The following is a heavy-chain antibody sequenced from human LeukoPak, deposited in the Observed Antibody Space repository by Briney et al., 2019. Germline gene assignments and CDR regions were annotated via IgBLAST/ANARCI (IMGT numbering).Heavy chain of an antibody. J-gene: IGHJ4*02. CDR1: GYRFTSNW. V-gene: IGHV5-51*01. D-gene: IGHD2-15*01. CDR2: IYPGDSDT. Sequence: GESLKISCKGSGYRFTSNWIGWVRQMPGKGLEWMGIIYPGDSDTRYSPSFQGQVTISADKSVNTAYLQWSSLKASDTAMYYCARLSGRVVCSAGSCYIDSWGQGTLVTVSS. CDR3: ARLSGRVVCSAGSCYIDS.